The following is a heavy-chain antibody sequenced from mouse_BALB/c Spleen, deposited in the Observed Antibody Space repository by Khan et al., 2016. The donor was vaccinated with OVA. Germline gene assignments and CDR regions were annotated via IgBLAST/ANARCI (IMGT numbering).Heavy chain of an antibody. CDR1: GFSLTNYG. CDR3: ARQPYYHYNIMDY. V-gene: IGHV2-6-1*01. D-gene: IGHD2-10*01. CDR2: IWSDGST. J-gene: IGHJ4*01. Sequence: QVQLKPSGPGLVAPSQSLSITCTLSGFSLTNYGVHWVRQPPGKGLEWLVVIWSDGSTTYNSALKSRLTISKDNSKSQVFLKMNSLQTDDTAMYFCARQPYYHYNIMDYWGQGTSVTVSS.